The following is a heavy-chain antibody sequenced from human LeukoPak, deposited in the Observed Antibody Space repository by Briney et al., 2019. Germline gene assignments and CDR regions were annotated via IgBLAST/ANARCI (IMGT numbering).Heavy chain of an antibody. CDR2: IKQDGSGK. J-gene: IGHJ3*02. V-gene: IGHV3-7*01. CDR3: ARDPEDYYDSSGYYDGFDI. Sequence: GGSLRLSCTDSGFTFSNYDMSWFRQPPGKGLEWVANIKQDGSGKYYVDSLKGRFTISRDNAKNSLYLQMNSLRAEDTAVYYCARDPEDYYDSSGYYDGFDIWGQGTMVTVSS. D-gene: IGHD3-22*01. CDR1: GFTFSNYD.